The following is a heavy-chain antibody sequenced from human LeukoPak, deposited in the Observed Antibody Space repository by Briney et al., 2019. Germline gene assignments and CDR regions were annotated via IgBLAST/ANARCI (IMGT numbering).Heavy chain of an antibody. CDR2: ISYSGST. Sequence: SETLSLTCTVSGGSISSFYWSWIRQPPGKGLEWIGYISYSGSTNYNPSLKSRVTISVDTSKNQFSLKLSSVTAADTAVYYCAGRGSGYSDYWGQGTLVTVSS. V-gene: IGHV4-59*01. D-gene: IGHD2-15*01. CDR3: AGRGSGYSDY. CDR1: GGSISSFY. J-gene: IGHJ4*02.